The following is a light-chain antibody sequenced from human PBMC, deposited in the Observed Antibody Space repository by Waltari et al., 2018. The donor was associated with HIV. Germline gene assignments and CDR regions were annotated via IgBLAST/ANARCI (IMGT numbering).Light chain of an antibody. Sequence: EIVLTRSPATLSLSQGERPTLSCRASQGVGSYLVWYQQRPGQAPSLLIYDASNRATGIPDRFSGSGSGTDFTLTITSLEPEDFAVYYCQQRVDWPLTFGGGTKVEI. CDR3: QQRVDWPLT. J-gene: IGKJ4*01. CDR1: QGVGSY. V-gene: IGKV3-11*01. CDR2: DAS.